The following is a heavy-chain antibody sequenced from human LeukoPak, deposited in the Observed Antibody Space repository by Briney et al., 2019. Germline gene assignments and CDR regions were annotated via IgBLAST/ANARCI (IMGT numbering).Heavy chain of an antibody. V-gene: IGHV3-9*03. J-gene: IGHJ3*02. CDR3: AKDMGYSSTGAFDI. Sequence: GGSPRLSSTASGFTFDDYAMHWVRQVPGKGLEWVSGISWNSGRTDYADSVKGRFTISRDNAKNSLYLQMNSVRAEDMALYYCAKDMGYSSTGAFDIWGQGTMVSVSS. CDR2: ISWNSGRT. D-gene: IGHD6-19*01. CDR1: GFTFDDYA.